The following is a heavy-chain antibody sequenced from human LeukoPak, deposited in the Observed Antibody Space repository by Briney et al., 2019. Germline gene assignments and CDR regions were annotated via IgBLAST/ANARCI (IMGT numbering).Heavy chain of an antibody. CDR2: INWNGGST. V-gene: IGHV3-20*04. CDR3: ARELTYYYDSSGYSPGAFDI. CDR1: GFTFDDYG. D-gene: IGHD3-22*01. J-gene: IGHJ3*02. Sequence: PGGSLRLSCAASGFTFDDYGMSWVRQAPGKGLEWVSGINWNGGSTGYADSVKGRFTTSRDNAKNSLYLQMNSLRAEDTALYYCARELTYYYDSSGYSPGAFDIWGQGTMVTVSS.